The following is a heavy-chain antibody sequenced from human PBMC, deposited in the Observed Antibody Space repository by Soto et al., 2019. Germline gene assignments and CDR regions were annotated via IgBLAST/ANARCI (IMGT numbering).Heavy chain of an antibody. CDR1: GDSISSSHW. CDR3: ARFNIYYNTSIEAFDI. V-gene: IGHV4-4*02. D-gene: IGHD3-10*01. Sequence: QVQLQESGPGLVKPSGTLSLTCAVSGDSISSSHWWSWVRQPPGKGLEWIGEIYHSGSTNYNPSLKSRVTISLDKSKNHFSLKLNSVNAADPAVFYCARFNIYYNTSIEAFDIWGQGTMVTVSS. J-gene: IGHJ3*02. CDR2: IYHSGST.